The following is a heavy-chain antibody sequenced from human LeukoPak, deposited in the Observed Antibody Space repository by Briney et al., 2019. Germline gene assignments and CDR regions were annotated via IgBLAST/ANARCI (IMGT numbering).Heavy chain of an antibody. Sequence: ASVKVSCKASGYTFTSYGISWVRQAPGQGLEWMGWISAYNGNTNYAQKLQGRVTMTTDTSTSTAYMELRSLRSDDTAVYYCAGDSDYDFWSGYYNFGWFDPWGQGTLVTVSS. CDR2: ISAYNGNT. V-gene: IGHV1-18*01. J-gene: IGHJ5*02. CDR3: AGDSDYDFWSGYYNFGWFDP. CDR1: GYTFTSYG. D-gene: IGHD3-3*01.